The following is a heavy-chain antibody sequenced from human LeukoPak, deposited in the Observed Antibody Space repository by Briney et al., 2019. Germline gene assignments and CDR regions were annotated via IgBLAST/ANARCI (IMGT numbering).Heavy chain of an antibody. Sequence: GGSLRLSCAASGFTFDDYAMPWVRQAPGQGLEWVSGISWNSGSIDYADSVKGRFTISRDNAKNSLYLQMNSLRAEDTALYYCARLAYSSGWYYFDYWGQGTLVTVSS. V-gene: IGHV3-9*01. D-gene: IGHD6-19*01. CDR1: GFTFDDYA. CDR3: ARLAYSSGWYYFDY. CDR2: ISWNSGSI. J-gene: IGHJ4*02.